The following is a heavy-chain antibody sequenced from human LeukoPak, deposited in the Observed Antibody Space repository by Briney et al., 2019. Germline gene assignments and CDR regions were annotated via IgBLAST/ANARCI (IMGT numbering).Heavy chain of an antibody. J-gene: IGHJ4*02. CDR3: AREKIGGAPDY. V-gene: IGHV1-69*04. D-gene: IGHD1-26*01. CDR1: GGTFSSYA. Sequence: GASVKVSCKASGGTFSSYAISWVRQAPGQGLEWMGRIIPILGIANYAQKFQGRVTITADKSTSTAYMELSSLRSEDTAVYYCAREKIGGAPDYWGQGALVTVSS. CDR2: IIPILGIA.